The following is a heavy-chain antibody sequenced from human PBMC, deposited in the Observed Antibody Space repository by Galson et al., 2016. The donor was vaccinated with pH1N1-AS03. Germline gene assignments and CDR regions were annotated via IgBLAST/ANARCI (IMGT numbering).Heavy chain of an antibody. J-gene: IGHJ6*02. Sequence: SLRLSCAASEFTFSDYGMHWVRQAPGKGLEWVAAIWYDGSNTYYADSVKGRFTISRDNSKNTLYLQMNSLRAEDTAVYYWARNKAGYCTSTTCYGLDVWGQGTTVTVSS. CDR2: IWYDGSNT. CDR3: ARNKAGYCTSTTCYGLDV. CDR1: EFTFSDYG. V-gene: IGHV3-33*01. D-gene: IGHD2-2*01.